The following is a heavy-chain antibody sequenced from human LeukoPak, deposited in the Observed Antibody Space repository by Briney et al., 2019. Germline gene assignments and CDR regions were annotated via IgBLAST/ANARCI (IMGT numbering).Heavy chain of an antibody. CDR3: AKSPDGYNFWFDP. D-gene: IGHD5-24*01. V-gene: IGHV3-33*06. CDR1: GFTFSSYG. J-gene: IGHJ5*02. CDR2: IWYDGSNK. Sequence: GGSLRLSCAASGFTFSSYGMHWVRQAPGKGLQRVAVIWYDGSNKYYADSVKGRFTISRDNSKNTLYLQMNSLRAEDAAAYYCAKSPDGYNFWFDPWGQGTLVTVSS.